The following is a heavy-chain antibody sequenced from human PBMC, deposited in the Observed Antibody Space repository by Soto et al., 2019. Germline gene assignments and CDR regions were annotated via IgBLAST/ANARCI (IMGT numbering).Heavy chain of an antibody. CDR1: GGSVSSGSYY. V-gene: IGHV4-39*07. J-gene: IGHJ6*03. CDR2: INHSGST. D-gene: IGHD4-4*01. Sequence: SETLSLTCTVSGGSVSSGSYYWSWIRQPPGKGLEWIGEINHSGSTNYNPSLKSRVTISVDTSKNQFSLKLSSVTAADTAVYYCARGLVHRLRKSYSNYGFGRYYYMDVWGKGTTVTVSS. CDR3: ARGLVHRLRKSYSNYGFGRYYYMDV.